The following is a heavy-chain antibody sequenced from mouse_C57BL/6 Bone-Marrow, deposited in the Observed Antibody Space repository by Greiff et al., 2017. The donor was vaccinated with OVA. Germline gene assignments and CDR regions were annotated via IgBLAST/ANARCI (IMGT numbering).Heavy chain of an antibody. J-gene: IGHJ2*01. CDR1: GYTFTSYW. V-gene: IGHV1-61*01. CDR3: ARSYYSNYFYFDY. CDR2: IYPSDSET. D-gene: IGHD2-5*01. Sequence: QVQLQQPGAELVRPGSSVKLSCTASGYTFTSYWMDWVKQRPGQGLEWIGNIYPSDSETHYNQKFKDKATLTVDKSSSTAYMQLSSLTSEDSAVYYCARSYYSNYFYFDYWGQGTTLTVSS.